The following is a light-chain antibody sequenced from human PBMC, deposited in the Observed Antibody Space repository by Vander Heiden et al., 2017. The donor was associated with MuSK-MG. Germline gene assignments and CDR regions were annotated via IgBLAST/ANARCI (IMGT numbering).Light chain of an antibody. CDR3: QQYVSSPRT. V-gene: IGKV3-20*01. CDR2: GGS. CDR1: QSVGSSY. J-gene: IGKJ1*01. Sequence: EIVLTQSPGSLSLSPGERATPSCRASQSVGSSYLAWYQQKPGQAPRLLIYGGSSRATDIPDRFSGSGSGTDFTLTISRVEPEDVAVYYCQQYVSSPRTFGQGTKVEIK.